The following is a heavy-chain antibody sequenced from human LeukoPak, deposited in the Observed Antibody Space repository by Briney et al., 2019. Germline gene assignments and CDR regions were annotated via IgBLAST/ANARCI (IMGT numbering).Heavy chain of an antibody. CDR1: GYTFTSYY. V-gene: IGHV1-46*01. J-gene: IGHJ4*02. CDR3: AREESGGYFDY. Sequence: ASVKVSCKASGYTFTSYYMHWVPQPPGQGLEWVGLINPSGTNTNYAQKFRGRVTITRDTSTSKVYMDLSSLRSEDTAMYFCAREESGGYFDYWGQGTLVTVSS. D-gene: IGHD2-8*02. CDR2: INPSGTNT.